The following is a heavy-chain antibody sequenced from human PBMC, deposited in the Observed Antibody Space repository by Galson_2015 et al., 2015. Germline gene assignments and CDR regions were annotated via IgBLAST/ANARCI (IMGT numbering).Heavy chain of an antibody. CDR1: GGTFSTYT. CDR3: AREGIAGPANPVDY. V-gene: IGHV1-69*01. J-gene: IGHJ4*02. D-gene: IGHD6-13*01. CDR2: ITPMFGTA. Sequence: SCKASGGTFSTYTINWVRHAPGHGLEWMGGITPMFGTAKYAQKFQGRVMITADESTSTVYMELRSLKSEDTAVYYCAREGIAGPANPVDYWGQGTLVTVSS.